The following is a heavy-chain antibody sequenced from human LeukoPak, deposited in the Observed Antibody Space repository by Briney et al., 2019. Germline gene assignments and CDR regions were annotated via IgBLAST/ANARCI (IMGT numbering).Heavy chain of an antibody. Sequence: TSETLSLTCTVSGGLISSGGYYWSWIRQHPGKGLEWIGHIYYSGSTYYNPSLKSRITISVDTSKNQFSLKLSSVTAADTAVYYCARVWSGYRDAFDIWGQGTMVTVSS. V-gene: IGHV4-31*03. D-gene: IGHD3-3*01. CDR3: ARVWSGYRDAFDI. J-gene: IGHJ3*02. CDR2: IYYSGST. CDR1: GGLISSGGYY.